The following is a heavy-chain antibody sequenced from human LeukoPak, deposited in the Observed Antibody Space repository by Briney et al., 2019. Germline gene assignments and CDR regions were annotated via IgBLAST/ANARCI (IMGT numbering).Heavy chain of an antibody. CDR2: INHSGST. Sequence: SEPLSLTCAVYGGSFRGYYWSWIRQPPGKGLEWIGEINHSGSTNYNPSLKSRVTISVDTSKNQFSLKLSSVTAADTAVYYCARRKGYCSSTSCYHNWFDPWGQGTLVTVSS. CDR1: GGSFRGYY. V-gene: IGHV4-34*01. D-gene: IGHD2-2*01. CDR3: ARRKGYCSSTSCYHNWFDP. J-gene: IGHJ5*02.